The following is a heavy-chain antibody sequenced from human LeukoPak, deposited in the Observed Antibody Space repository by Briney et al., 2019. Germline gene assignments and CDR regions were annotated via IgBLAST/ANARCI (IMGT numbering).Heavy chain of an antibody. V-gene: IGHV3-7*01. D-gene: IGHD3-22*01. CDR1: RFTFSSYW. J-gene: IGHJ3*02. CDR2: IKKDGSEN. CDR3: ARGKRRWLFPDAFDI. Sequence: PGGSLRLSCTASRFTFSSYWMTWVRQAPGKGLEWVANIKKDGSENYSVDSVKGRFTISRDNAKSSLYLQMNSLRAEDTAVYYCARGKRRWLFPDAFDIWGQGTMVTVSS.